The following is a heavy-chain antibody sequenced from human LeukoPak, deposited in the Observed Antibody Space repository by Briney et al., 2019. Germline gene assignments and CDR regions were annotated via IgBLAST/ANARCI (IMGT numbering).Heavy chain of an antibody. J-gene: IGHJ4*02. Sequence: ASVKVSCKVSGYTLTELSMHWVRQAPGKGLEWMGGFDPEDGETTNAQKFQGRVTMTEDTSTDTAYMELSSLRSEDTAVYYCATVIQVGATYVFYFDYWGQGTLVTVSS. V-gene: IGHV1-24*01. CDR2: FDPEDGET. CDR1: GYTLTELS. D-gene: IGHD1-26*01. CDR3: ATVIQVGATYVFYFDY.